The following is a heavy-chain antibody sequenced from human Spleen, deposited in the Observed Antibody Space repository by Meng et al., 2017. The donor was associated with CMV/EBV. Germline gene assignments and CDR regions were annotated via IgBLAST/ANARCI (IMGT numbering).Heavy chain of an antibody. D-gene: IGHD3-9*01. CDR2: ISSSSSYI. Sequence: GGSLRLSCAASGFTFSSYSMNWVRQAPGKGLEWVSSISSSSSYIYYADSVKGRFTISRDNSKNTLYLQMNSLRAEDTAVYYCAREYRYYDILTGYWPPYYYYGMDVWGQGTTVTVSS. CDR1: GFTFSSYS. V-gene: IGHV3-21*01. J-gene: IGHJ6*02. CDR3: AREYRYYDILTGYWPPYYYYGMDV.